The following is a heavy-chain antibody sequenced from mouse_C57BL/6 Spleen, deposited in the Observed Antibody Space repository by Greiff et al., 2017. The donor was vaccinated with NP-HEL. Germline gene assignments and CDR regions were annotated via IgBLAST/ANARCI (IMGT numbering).Heavy chain of an antibody. CDR3: ARSYGYDGAWFAY. V-gene: IGHV1-82*01. D-gene: IGHD2-2*01. CDR2: IYPGDGDT. J-gene: IGHJ3*01. Sequence: VQLQQSGPELVKPGASVKISCKASGYAFSSSWMNWVKQRPGKGLEWIGRIYPGDGDTNYNGKFKGKATLTADKSSSTAYMQLSSLTSEDSAVYLCARSYGYDGAWFAYWGQGALVTVAA. CDR1: GYAFSSSW.